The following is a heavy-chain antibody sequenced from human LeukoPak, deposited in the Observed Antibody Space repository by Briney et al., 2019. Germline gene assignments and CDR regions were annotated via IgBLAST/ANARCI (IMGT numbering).Heavy chain of an antibody. CDR3: AKATTAIVVDNFFDY. CDR2: IYSGGST. CDR1: GFTFSSYT. D-gene: IGHD3-22*01. J-gene: IGHJ4*02. V-gene: IGHV3-23*03. Sequence: GGSLRLSCAASGFTFSSYTMSWVRQAPGKGLEWVSVIYSGGSTYYADSVKGRFTISRDNSKNTLHLQMNSLRAEDTALYYCAKATTAIVVDNFFDYWGQGTLVSVSS.